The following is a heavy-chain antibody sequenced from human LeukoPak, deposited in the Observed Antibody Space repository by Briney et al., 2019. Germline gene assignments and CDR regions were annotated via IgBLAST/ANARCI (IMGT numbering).Heavy chain of an antibody. D-gene: IGHD6-13*01. Sequence: PSETLSLTCTVSGGSISGYYWSWLRQPPGKELEWIAYIYYSGSTDYNPSLKSRVTISVHTSKNQFSLKLTSVTAADTAVYYCARSPYSSSWYENYFDYWGQGTLVTVSS. J-gene: IGHJ4*02. CDR3: ARSPYSSSWYENYFDY. CDR2: IYYSGST. V-gene: IGHV4-59*08. CDR1: GGSISGYY.